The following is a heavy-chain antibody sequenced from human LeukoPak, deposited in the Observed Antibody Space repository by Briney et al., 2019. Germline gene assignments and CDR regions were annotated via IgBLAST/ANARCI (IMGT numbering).Heavy chain of an antibody. CDR3: ARGHIVVVNDY. Sequence: GGSLRLSCAAPGFTFSSYSMNWVRQAPGKGLEWVSYISSSSSTIYYADSVKGRFTISRDNAKNSLYLQMNSLRAEDTAVYYCARGHIVVVNDYWGQGTLVTVSS. CDR2: ISSSSSTI. V-gene: IGHV3-48*01. D-gene: IGHD2-21*01. CDR1: GFTFSSYS. J-gene: IGHJ4*02.